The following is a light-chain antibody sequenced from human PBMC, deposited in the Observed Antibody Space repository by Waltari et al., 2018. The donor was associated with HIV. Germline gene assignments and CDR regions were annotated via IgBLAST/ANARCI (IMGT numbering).Light chain of an antibody. J-gene: IGLJ3*02. CDR3: SSYAGGNTFGV. Sequence: QSALTQPPSASGSPGQSVAISCAGTSSDVGGYDYVSWYQQHPGKAPKLLIYEVNKRPSGVPDRFFGSKSGNTASLTVSGLQAEDEADYYCSSYAGGNTFGVCGGGTKLTVL. CDR1: SSDVGGYDY. CDR2: EVN. V-gene: IGLV2-8*01.